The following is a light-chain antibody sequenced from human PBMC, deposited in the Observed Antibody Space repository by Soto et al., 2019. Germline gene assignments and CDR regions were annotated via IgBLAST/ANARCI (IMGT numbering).Light chain of an antibody. CDR2: EVN. CDR1: SSDVGRSDF. J-gene: IGLJ1*01. V-gene: IGLV2-8*01. CDR3: RSYAGSNNYV. Sequence: QSALTQPASVSGSPGQSITISCIRTSSDVGRSDFVSWYQQHPGKAPKLMIFEVNKRPSGVPDRFSGSRSGNTASLTVSGLQAEDEADYYCRSYAGSNNYVFGTGTKLTVL.